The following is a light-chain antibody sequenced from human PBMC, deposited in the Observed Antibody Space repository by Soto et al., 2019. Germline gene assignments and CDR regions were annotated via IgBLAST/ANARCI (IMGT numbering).Light chain of an antibody. Sequence: DIQMTQSPSSVSASVGDRVTITCRASQDINSWLTWYQQKPGKAPKVLIYIASRLQPGVPSRFSGRGSGTDFSLNISHLQPEDFATYFCQQSKSFPLTFGGGTKVEIK. J-gene: IGKJ4*01. CDR3: QQSKSFPLT. CDR2: IAS. CDR1: QDINSW. V-gene: IGKV1-12*01.